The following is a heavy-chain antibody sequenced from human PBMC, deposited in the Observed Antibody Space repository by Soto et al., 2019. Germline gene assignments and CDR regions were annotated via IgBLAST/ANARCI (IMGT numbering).Heavy chain of an antibody. Sequence: PGESLKISCQGSGYSFSNHWVTWVRQMPGKGLEWMGIIYPGDSDTRYSPSFQGQVTISADKSISTAYLQWSSLKASDTAMYYCARYYGSGSYGYYYYGMDVWGQGTTVTVSS. CDR3: ARYYGSGSYGYYYYGMDV. CDR1: GYSFSNHW. V-gene: IGHV5-51*01. J-gene: IGHJ6*02. CDR2: IYPGDSDT. D-gene: IGHD3-10*01.